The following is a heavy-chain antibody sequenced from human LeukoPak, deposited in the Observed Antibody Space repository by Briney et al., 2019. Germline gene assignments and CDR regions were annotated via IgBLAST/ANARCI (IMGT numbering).Heavy chain of an antibody. CDR3: AKVSGGGLYYDGMDV. CDR1: GFTFNNYA. Sequence: GGSLRLSCAASGFTFNNYAMNWVRQAPGKGLEWVSVISGSGGTTYYADSVKGRFTITRDSSKNTLYLQMNSLRAEDTAVYYCAKVSGGGLYYDGMDVWGQGTTVTVSS. J-gene: IGHJ6*02. V-gene: IGHV3-23*01. D-gene: IGHD1-14*01. CDR2: ISGSGGTT.